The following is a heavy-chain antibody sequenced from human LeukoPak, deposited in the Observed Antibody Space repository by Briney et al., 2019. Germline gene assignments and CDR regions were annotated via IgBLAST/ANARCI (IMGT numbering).Heavy chain of an antibody. J-gene: IGHJ5*02. Sequence: SGPTLVNPTQTLTLTCTFSGFSLSTSGVGVGWIRQPPGKALEWLALSYWDDDKRYSPSLKSRLTITKDTSKNQVVLTMTNMDPVDTATYYCAHSLGIAAAGTRDWFDPWGQGTLVTVSS. D-gene: IGHD6-13*01. V-gene: IGHV2-5*02. CDR1: GFSLSTSGVG. CDR2: SYWDDDK. CDR3: AHSLGIAAAGTRDWFDP.